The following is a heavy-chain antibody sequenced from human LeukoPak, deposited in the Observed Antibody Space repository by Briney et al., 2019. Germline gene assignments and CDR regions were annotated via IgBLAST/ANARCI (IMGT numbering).Heavy chain of an antibody. CDR1: GFTFSSYW. J-gene: IGHJ4*02. D-gene: IGHD4-23*01. V-gene: IGHV3-23*01. CDR3: AKGPSTVGLY. Sequence: GGSLRLSCAASGFTFSSYWMHWVRQAPGKGLEWVSTISGSGASTYYADSVKGRFTISRDNSKNTLYLQMNSLRAEDTAVYYCAKGPSTVGLYWGQGTLVTVSS. CDR2: ISGSGAST.